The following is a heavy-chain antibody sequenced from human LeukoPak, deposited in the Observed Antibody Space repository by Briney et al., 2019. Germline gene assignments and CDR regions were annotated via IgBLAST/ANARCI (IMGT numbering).Heavy chain of an antibody. Sequence: GGSLRLSCAASGFTLSSYAMNWVRQAPGKGLEWVSIISGSGGSTSYADSVKGRFTISRDNSKNTLYLQMNSLRAEDTALYDCAKAYYGTILTGWFDPWGQGTLVTVSS. J-gene: IGHJ5*02. CDR3: AKAYYGTILTGWFDP. D-gene: IGHD3-9*01. CDR1: GFTLSSYA. V-gene: IGHV3-23*01. CDR2: ISGSGGST.